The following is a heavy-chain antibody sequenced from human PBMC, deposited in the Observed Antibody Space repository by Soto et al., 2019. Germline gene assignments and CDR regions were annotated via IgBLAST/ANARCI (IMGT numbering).Heavy chain of an antibody. V-gene: IGHV3-23*01. CDR2: ISVSGVST. J-gene: IGHJ3*02. CDR3: AKDLSIAAADAFDI. Sequence: GGSLRLSCAASGLTFSSYAMIWVRQAPGKGLEWVSAISVSGVSTYYADSVKGRFTISSDNSKNTLYLQMNSLRAEDTAVYYCAKDLSIAAADAFDIWGQGTMVTVSS. CDR1: GLTFSSYA. D-gene: IGHD6-13*01.